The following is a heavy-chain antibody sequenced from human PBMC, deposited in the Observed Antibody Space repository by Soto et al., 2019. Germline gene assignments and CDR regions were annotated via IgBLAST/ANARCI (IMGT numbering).Heavy chain of an antibody. V-gene: IGHV3-30-3*01. CDR3: ARERLDSSAGA. D-gene: IGHD6-25*01. Sequence: QVQLVESGGGVVQPGRSLRLSCAASGFTFSSYAMHWVRQAPGKGLEWVAVISYDGSKKYYADSVKGRFTIPRDNSKNPLYLQMNSLRAEDTAVYYCARERLDSSAGAWGQGTLVTVSS. CDR2: ISYDGSKK. CDR1: GFTFSSYA. J-gene: IGHJ4*02.